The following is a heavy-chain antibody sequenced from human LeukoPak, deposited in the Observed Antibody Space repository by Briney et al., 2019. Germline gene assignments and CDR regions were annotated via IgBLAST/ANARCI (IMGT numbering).Heavy chain of an antibody. J-gene: IGHJ6*03. CDR1: GGTFSSYA. D-gene: IGHD2-8*01. V-gene: IGHV1-69*13. CDR2: IIPIFGTA. Sequence: ASVKVSCKASGGTFSSYAISWVRQAPGQGLEWMGGIIPIFGTANYAQKFQGRVTITADESTSTAYMELSSLRSEDTAVYYCARGGDCTNGVCYCMDVWGKGTTVTVSS. CDR3: ARGGDCTNGVCYCMDV.